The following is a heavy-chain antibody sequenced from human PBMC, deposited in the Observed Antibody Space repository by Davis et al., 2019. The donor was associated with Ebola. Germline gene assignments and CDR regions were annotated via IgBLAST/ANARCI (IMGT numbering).Heavy chain of an antibody. V-gene: IGHV1-58*01. J-gene: IGHJ3*02. CDR3: AAASGHGYFDWPDAFDI. D-gene: IGHD3-9*01. CDR1: GFTFTSSA. Sequence: SVKVSCKASGFTFTSSAVQWVRQARGQRLEWIGWIVVGSGNTNYAQKFQERVTITRDMSTSTAYMELSSLRSEDTAVYYCAAASGHGYFDWPDAFDIWGQGTMVTVSS. CDR2: IVVGSGNT.